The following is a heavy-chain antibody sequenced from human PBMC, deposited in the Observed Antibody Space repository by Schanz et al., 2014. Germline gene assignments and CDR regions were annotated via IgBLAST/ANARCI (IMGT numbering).Heavy chain of an antibody. Sequence: QVQLVQSGAEMKKPGASVKVSCKASGYTLSAYSLHWVRQAPGQGLEWMGIVNPSVRGTHFAREFQGRVTVTSDTSTSTVYMELSGLRSEDTAVDYCAGAFDSSGYYFDYWGQGTLVTVSS. CDR3: AGAFDSSGYYFDY. CDR1: GYTLSAYS. D-gene: IGHD3-22*01. J-gene: IGHJ4*02. V-gene: IGHV1-46*03. CDR2: VNPSVRGT.